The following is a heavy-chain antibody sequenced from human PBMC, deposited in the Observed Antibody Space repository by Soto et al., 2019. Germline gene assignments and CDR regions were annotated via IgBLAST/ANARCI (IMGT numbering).Heavy chain of an antibody. D-gene: IGHD5-12*01. CDR3: ARAGYSGYDFPHDAFDI. CDR1: GYSISSGYY. V-gene: IGHV4-38-2*01. J-gene: IGHJ3*02. CDR2: IYHSGST. Sequence: PSETLSLTCAVSGYSISSGYYWGWIRQSPGKGLEWIGSIYHSGSTYYNPSLKSRVTIPVDTSKNQFSLKLSSVTAADTAVYYCARAGYSGYDFPHDAFDIWGQGTMVTVSS.